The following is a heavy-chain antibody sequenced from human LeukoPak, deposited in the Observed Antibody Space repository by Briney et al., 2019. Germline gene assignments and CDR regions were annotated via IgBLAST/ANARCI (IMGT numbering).Heavy chain of an antibody. D-gene: IGHD1-20*01. CDR3: ASLYNWNDPPRFDY. V-gene: IGHV1-69*05. Sequence: GASVKVSCKASGGTFSSYAISWVRQAPGQGLEWMGGIIPIFGTANYAQKFQGRVTITTDESTNTAYMELSSLRSEDTAVYYCASLYNWNDPPRFDYWGQGTLVTVSS. CDR2: IIPIFGTA. J-gene: IGHJ4*02. CDR1: GGTFSSYA.